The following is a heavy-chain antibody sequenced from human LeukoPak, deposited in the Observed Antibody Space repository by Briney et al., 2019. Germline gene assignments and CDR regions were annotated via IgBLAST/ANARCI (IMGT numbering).Heavy chain of an antibody. J-gene: IGHJ3*02. Sequence: GGSLRLSCAASGFTFSSYGMHWVRQAPGKGLEWVAFIRYDGSNKYYADSVKGRFTISRDNSKNTLYLQMNSLRAEDTAVYYCAKVKYYYDSTDAFDIWGQGTMVTVSS. V-gene: IGHV3-30*02. CDR1: GFTFSSYG. D-gene: IGHD3-22*01. CDR3: AKVKYYYDSTDAFDI. CDR2: IRYDGSNK.